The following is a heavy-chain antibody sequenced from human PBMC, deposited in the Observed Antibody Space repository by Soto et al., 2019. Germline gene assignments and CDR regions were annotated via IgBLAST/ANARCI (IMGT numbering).Heavy chain of an antibody. J-gene: IGHJ4*02. CDR3: ASERTSGSGSHYYFDY. Sequence: ASVKVSCKASGYAFTAYYMHWVRQAPGQGVEWMGWINPKSSDTTYAQKFQGRVTMTRDTSITTAYMELSRLRSDDTAVYYCASERTSGSGSHYYFDYWGQGTTVTVYS. V-gene: IGHV1-2*02. CDR1: GYAFTAYY. CDR2: INPKSSDT. D-gene: IGHD3-10*01.